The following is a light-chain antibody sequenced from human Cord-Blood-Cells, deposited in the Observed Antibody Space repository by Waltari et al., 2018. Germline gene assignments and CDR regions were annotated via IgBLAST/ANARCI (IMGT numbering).Light chain of an antibody. CDR3: SSYTSSSTLV. CDR2: DVS. V-gene: IGLV2-14*03. J-gene: IGLJ3*02. Sequence: QSALTQPASVSGSPGQSHTISCTGTSSDVGGYNYVSWYQQHPGKAPKRMIYDVSNRPSGVSNRFSGSKSGNTASLTISGLQAEDEADYYCSSYTSSSTLVFGGGTKLTVL. CDR1: SSDVGGYNY.